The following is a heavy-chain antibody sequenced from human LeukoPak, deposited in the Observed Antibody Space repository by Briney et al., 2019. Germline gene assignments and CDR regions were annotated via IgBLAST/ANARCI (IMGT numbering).Heavy chain of an antibody. CDR3: AREMGSGWYLSEYFQH. Sequence: GGSLRLSCAASGFTFSSYWMHWVRQAPGKGLVWVSRINSDGSSTSYADSVKGRFTISRDKAKNTLYLQMNSLRAEDTAVYYCAREMGSGWYLSEYFQHWGQGTLVTVSS. J-gene: IGHJ1*01. V-gene: IGHV3-74*01. D-gene: IGHD6-19*01. CDR1: GFTFSSYW. CDR2: INSDGSST.